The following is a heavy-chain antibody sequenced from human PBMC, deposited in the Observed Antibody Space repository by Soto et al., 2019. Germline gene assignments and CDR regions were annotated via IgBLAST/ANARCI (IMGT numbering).Heavy chain of an antibody. Sequence: TGGSLRLSCAASGFTFSSYWMSWVRQAPGKGLEWVANIKQDGSEKYYVDSVKGRFTISRDNAKNSLYLQMNSLRAEDTAVYYCARAGNRYCSGGSCYGLDYWGQGTLVTVSS. CDR2: IKQDGSEK. V-gene: IGHV3-7*05. CDR1: GFTFSSYW. CDR3: ARAGNRYCSGGSCYGLDY. J-gene: IGHJ4*02. D-gene: IGHD2-15*01.